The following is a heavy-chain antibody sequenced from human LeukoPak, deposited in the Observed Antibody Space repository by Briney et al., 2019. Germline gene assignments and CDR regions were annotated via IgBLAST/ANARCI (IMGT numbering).Heavy chain of an antibody. CDR2: ILFDGSDK. V-gene: IGHV3-30*04. Sequence: GRSLRLSCTTSGFTLSSYTMYWVRQSPGKGLEWVAVILFDGSDKYYAGSVKGRFTISRDNSKNSLSLQMNSLRTEDTAVYYCVRGRNYGGKMGYYFDYWGRGTLVAVSS. D-gene: IGHD4-23*01. CDR1: GFTLSSYT. J-gene: IGHJ4*02. CDR3: VRGRNYGGKMGYYFDY.